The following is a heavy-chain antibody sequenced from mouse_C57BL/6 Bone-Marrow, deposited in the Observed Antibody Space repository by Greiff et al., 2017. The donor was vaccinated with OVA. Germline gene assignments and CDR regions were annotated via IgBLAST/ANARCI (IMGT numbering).Heavy chain of an antibody. CDR1: GFTFTDYY. D-gene: IGHD2-3*01. Sequence: EVKLMESGGGLVQPGGSLSLSCAASGFTFTDYYMSWVRQPPGKALEWLGFIRNKANGYTTEYSASVKGRFIVSRDTSQSILYLQMNALRAEDTAIYYCARDASDGYYLRGMDYWGQGTSVTVSS. CDR2: IRNKANGYTT. V-gene: IGHV7-3*01. CDR3: ARDASDGYYLRGMDY. J-gene: IGHJ4*01.